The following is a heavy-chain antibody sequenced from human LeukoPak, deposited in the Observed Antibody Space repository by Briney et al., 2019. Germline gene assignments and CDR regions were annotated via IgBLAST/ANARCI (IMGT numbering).Heavy chain of an antibody. CDR3: ASALGGYCSSTSCYISADYYYYYMDV. V-gene: IGHV1-69*13. Sequence: SVKVSCXASGGTFSSYAISWVRQARGQGLEWMGGIIPIFGTANYAQKFQGRVTITADESTSTAYMELSSLRSEDTAVYYCASALGGYCSSTSCYISADYYYYYMDVWGKGTTVTVSS. J-gene: IGHJ6*03. D-gene: IGHD2-2*02. CDR1: GGTFSSYA. CDR2: IIPIFGTA.